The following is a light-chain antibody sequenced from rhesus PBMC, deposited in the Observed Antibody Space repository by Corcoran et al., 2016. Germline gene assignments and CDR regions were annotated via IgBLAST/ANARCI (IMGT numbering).Light chain of an antibody. CDR1: ENVNNH. CDR2: GAS. V-gene: IGKV1-74*01. Sequence: DIQMTQSPSSLSASVGDRVTITCRASENVNNHLHWYQQKPGKAPKLLIYGASTLQSGVPSRFSGSGSGTDYTFTISSLQPEDVATYYCQHSYGTPLTFGGGTKVEIK. J-gene: IGKJ4*01. CDR3: QHSYGTPLT.